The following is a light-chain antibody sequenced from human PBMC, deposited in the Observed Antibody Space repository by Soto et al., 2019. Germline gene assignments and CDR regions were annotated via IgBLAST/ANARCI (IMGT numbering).Light chain of an antibody. J-gene: IGKJ1*01. CDR3: QQSFSTTWT. CDR2: AAS. V-gene: IGKV1-39*01. Sequence: DIQMTQSPSSLSASVGDRVTITCRASQTILTYLNWYQQKPGKAPKLLIYAASSLQSGVPSRFSGGGSATDFTLTISSLQPEDFATYNCQQSFSTTWTFGHGTKVEIK. CDR1: QTILTY.